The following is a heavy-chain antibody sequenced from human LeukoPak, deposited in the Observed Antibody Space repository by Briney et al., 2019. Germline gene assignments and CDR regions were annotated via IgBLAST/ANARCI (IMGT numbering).Heavy chain of an antibody. CDR2: INHSGST. V-gene: IGHV4-34*01. D-gene: IGHD3-16*02. CDR1: GGSFSGYY. J-gene: IGHJ4*02. CDR3: ARGRWDYVWGSYRSYYFDY. Sequence: PSETLSLTCAVYGGSFSGYYWSWIRQPPGKGLEWIGEINHSGSTNYNPSLKSRVTISVDTFKNQFSLKLSSVTAADTAVYYCARGRWDYVWGSYRSYYFDYWGQGTLVTVSS.